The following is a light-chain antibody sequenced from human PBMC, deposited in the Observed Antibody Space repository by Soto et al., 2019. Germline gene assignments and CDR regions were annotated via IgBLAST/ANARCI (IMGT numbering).Light chain of an antibody. CDR2: DVS. V-gene: IGLV2-14*01. Sequence: QSALTQPASVSGSPGQSITISCTGTSSDIGGYNYVSWFQQHPGKAPKLMISDVSHRPSGVSNRFSGSKSGNTASLTISGLQAEDEADYYCSSYTSGSTFYVFGTGTQLTV. CDR3: SSYTSGSTFYV. J-gene: IGLJ1*01. CDR1: SSDIGGYNY.